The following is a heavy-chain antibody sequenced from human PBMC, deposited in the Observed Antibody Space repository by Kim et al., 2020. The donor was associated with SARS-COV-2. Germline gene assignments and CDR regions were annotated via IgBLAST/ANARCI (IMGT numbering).Heavy chain of an antibody. CDR2: ISGYNGNT. CDR3: ARDRDTMYYFDSSGYHGAFDI. J-gene: IGHJ3*02. CDR1: GYTFTSYG. V-gene: IGHV1-18*01. Sequence: ASVKVSCKASGYTFTSYGISWVRQAPGQGLEWMGWISGYNGNTNYAQKLQGRVTMTTDTYTSTAYMELKSLRSDDTAVYYCARDRDTMYYFDSSGYHGAFDIWGQGTMVTVSS. D-gene: IGHD3-22*01.